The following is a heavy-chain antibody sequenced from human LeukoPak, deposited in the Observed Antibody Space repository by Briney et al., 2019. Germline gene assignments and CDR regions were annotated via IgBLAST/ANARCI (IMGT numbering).Heavy chain of an antibody. CDR1: GGSISSYY. CDR2: INHSGST. D-gene: IGHD3-3*01. V-gene: IGHV4-34*01. Sequence: PSETLSLTCTVSGGSISSYYWSWIRQPAGKGLERIGEINHSGSTNYNPSLKSRVTISVDTSKNQFSLKLSSVTAADTAVYYCASHHSLRFGAFDIWGQGTMVTVSS. J-gene: IGHJ3*02. CDR3: ASHHSLRFGAFDI.